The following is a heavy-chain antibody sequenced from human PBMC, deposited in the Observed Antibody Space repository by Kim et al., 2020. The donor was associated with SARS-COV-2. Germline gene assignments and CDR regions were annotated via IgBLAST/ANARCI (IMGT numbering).Heavy chain of an antibody. V-gene: IGHV5-51*01. J-gene: IGHJ4*02. Sequence: RYSPSFQGQVTISADKSISTAYLQWSSLKASDTAMYYCARSSGYSGCSDYWGQGTLVTVSS. D-gene: IGHD5-12*01. CDR3: ARSSGYSGCSDY.